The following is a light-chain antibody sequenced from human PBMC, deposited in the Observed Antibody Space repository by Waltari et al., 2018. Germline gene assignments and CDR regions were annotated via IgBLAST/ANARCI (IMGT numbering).Light chain of an antibody. CDR1: SLRSYY. V-gene: IGLV3-19*01. J-gene: IGLJ2*01. Sequence: SSELTQDPAVSVAMGQTVRITCQGDSLRSYYARWYQQRQGQAPILVIYDKTNRPSGVPDRFSGSSSHNTGSLTITGAQAEDEASYYCHSRDASGVAGSFGGGTKLTVL. CDR3: HSRDASGVAGS. CDR2: DKT.